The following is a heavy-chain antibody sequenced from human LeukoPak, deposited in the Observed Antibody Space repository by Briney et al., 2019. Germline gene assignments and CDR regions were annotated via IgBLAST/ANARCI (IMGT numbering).Heavy chain of an antibody. J-gene: IGHJ5*02. CDR3: AKDYYGSGSLRWFDP. CDR2: IIPIFGTA. D-gene: IGHD3-10*01. V-gene: IGHV1-69*06. Sequence: GASVKVSCKASGGTFSSYAISWVRQAPGQGLEWMGGIIPIFGTANYAQKFQGRVTITADKSTSTAYMELSSLRSEDTAVYYCAKDYYGSGSLRWFDPWGQGTLVTVSS. CDR1: GGTFSSYA.